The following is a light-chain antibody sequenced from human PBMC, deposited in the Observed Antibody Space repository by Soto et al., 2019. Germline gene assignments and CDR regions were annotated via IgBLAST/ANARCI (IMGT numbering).Light chain of an antibody. CDR2: AAS. CDR3: QQSYSTPIT. V-gene: IGKV1-39*01. Sequence: DIQMTKSPSSLSASVGDRVTITCRASQSISSYLNWYQQKPGKAPKLLIYAASSLQSGVPSRFSGNESWKDFTLTNSSLQPEDFATYYCQQSYSTPITFGQRTRLEIK. CDR1: QSISSY. J-gene: IGKJ5*01.